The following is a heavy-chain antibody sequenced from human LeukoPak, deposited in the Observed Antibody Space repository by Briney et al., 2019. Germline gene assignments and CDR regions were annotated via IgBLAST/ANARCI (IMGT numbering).Heavy chain of an antibody. Sequence: SETLSLTCTVSGGSISSGDYYWSWIRQPPGKGLGWIGYIYYSGSTYYNPSLKSRVTISVDTSKNQFSLKLSSVTAADTAVYYCARDRDYAFDYWGQGTLVTVSS. CDR2: IYYSGST. J-gene: IGHJ4*02. V-gene: IGHV4-30-4*01. D-gene: IGHD4/OR15-4a*01. CDR1: GGSISSGDYY. CDR3: ARDRDYAFDY.